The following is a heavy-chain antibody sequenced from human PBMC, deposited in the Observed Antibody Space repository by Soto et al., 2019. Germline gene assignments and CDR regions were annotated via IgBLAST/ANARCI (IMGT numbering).Heavy chain of an antibody. CDR2: ISYDGSNK. CDR3: AEDKSQWRAGAFDI. D-gene: IGHD6-19*01. V-gene: IGHV3-30*18. J-gene: IGHJ3*02. CDR1: GFTFSNYG. Sequence: PGGSLRLSCAASGFTFSNYGMHWVRQAPGKGLEWVAVISYDGSNKYYADSVKGRFTISRDNSKNTLYLQMNSLRAEDTAVYYCAEDKSQWRAGAFDIWGQGTMVTVSS.